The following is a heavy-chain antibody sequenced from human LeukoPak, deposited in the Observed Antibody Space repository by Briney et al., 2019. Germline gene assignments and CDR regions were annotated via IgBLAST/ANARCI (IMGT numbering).Heavy chain of an antibody. D-gene: IGHD3-16*01. J-gene: IGHJ4*02. CDR1: GYSLGKNYY. CDR2: IYGRAST. V-gene: IGHV4-38-2*01. Sequence: SETLSLTCAVSGYSLGKNYYWGWIRQSPGKGLEWIGRIYGRASTSYNPSLMNRVTMSVDPSKNRFSLQLTSVTATDTAVYYCARYDSRGSASTRFDYWGPGILVTVSS. CDR3: ARYDSRGSASTRFDY.